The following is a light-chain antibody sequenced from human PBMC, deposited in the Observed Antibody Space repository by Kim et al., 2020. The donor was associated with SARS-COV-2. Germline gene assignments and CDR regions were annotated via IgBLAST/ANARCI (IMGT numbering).Light chain of an antibody. J-gene: IGLJ2*01. V-gene: IGLV3-21*04. CDR2: YDS. CDR3: QVWDSSSDVV. Sequence: SYELTQPPSVSVAPGKTARITCGGNNIGSKSVHWYQQKPGQAPVLVIYYDSDRPSGFTERFSGSNSGNTATLTISRVEAGDEADYYCQVWDSSSDVVFGG. CDR1: NIGSKS.